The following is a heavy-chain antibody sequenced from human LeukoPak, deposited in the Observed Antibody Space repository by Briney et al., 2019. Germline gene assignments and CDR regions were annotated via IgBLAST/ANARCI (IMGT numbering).Heavy chain of an antibody. D-gene: IGHD2-15*01. CDR3: ATSPEDIVVAPLDY. CDR2: ISAYNGNT. Sequence: GASVKVSCKASGYTFTSYGIIWVRQAPGQGLEWMGWISAYNGNTNYAQKLQGRVTMTTDTSTSTAYMELRSLRSDDTAVYYCATSPEDIVVAPLDYWGQGTLVTVSS. CDR1: GYTFTSYG. J-gene: IGHJ4*02. V-gene: IGHV1-18*01.